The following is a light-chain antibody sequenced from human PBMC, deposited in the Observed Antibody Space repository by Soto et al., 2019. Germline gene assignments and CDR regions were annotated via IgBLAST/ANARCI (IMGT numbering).Light chain of an antibody. Sequence: EIVLTQSPATLSLSPGERATLSCRASRSVGNNLAWYQKKPGQAPGLLIYAASTRATGIPARFSGSGSGTDFTLTISSLEPEDFAVYYCQQHAGWPLTFGGGTKVEIK. J-gene: IGKJ4*01. CDR2: AAS. CDR3: QQHAGWPLT. V-gene: IGKV3-11*01. CDR1: RSVGNN.